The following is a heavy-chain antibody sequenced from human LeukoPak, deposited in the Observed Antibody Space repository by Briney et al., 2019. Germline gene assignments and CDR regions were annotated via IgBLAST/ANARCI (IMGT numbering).Heavy chain of an antibody. CDR3: AKGFVGMGAKDY. V-gene: IGHV3-30*18. Sequence: PGGSLRHSCAASGFTFSSYGMHWVRQAPGKGLEWVAVISYDGSNKYYADSVKGRFTISRDNSKNTLYLQMNSLRAEDTAVYYCAKGFVGMGAKDYWGQGTLVTVSS. CDR2: ISYDGSNK. CDR1: GFTFSSYG. D-gene: IGHD1-26*01. J-gene: IGHJ4*02.